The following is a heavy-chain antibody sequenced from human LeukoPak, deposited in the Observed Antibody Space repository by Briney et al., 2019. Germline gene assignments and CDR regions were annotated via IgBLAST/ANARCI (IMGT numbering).Heavy chain of an antibody. Sequence: GASVKVSCKASGYTFTSYDINWVRQATGQGLEWMGWINPNSGGTNYAQKFQGRVTMTRDTSISTAYMELSRLRSDDTAVYYCARGEYQLLYFYYFDYWGQGTLVTVSS. CDR1: GYTFTSYD. J-gene: IGHJ4*02. V-gene: IGHV1-2*02. D-gene: IGHD2-2*02. CDR2: INPNSGGT. CDR3: ARGEYQLLYFYYFDY.